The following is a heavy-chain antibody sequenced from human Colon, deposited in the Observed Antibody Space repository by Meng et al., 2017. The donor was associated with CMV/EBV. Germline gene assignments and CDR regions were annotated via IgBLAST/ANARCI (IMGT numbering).Heavy chain of an antibody. Sequence: GGSLRLSCATSGFTFSDFGMNWVRQAPGKGLEWVSSITYGGTYITYSDSVQGRFTISRDNTMNSLYLQMNNLRAEDTAVYYCARQSTNPAYDSWGQGTLVTVS. CDR1: GFTFSDFG. J-gene: IGHJ5*01. D-gene: IGHD2-2*01. CDR3: ARQSTNPAYDS. V-gene: IGHV3-21*06. CDR2: ITYGGTYI.